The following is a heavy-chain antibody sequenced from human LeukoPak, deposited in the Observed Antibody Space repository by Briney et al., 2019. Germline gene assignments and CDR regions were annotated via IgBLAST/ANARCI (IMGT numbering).Heavy chain of an antibody. V-gene: IGHV1-18*04. Sequence: GASVKVSCKASVYTFTSYGISWVRQAPGQGREWMGWISAYNGNTNYTQKLQGRVTMTTDTSTSTAYMELRSLRSDDTAVYYCASAGIAVAGTIFYFQHWGQGTLVTVSS. CDR3: ASAGIAVAGTIFYFQH. CDR2: ISAYNGNT. J-gene: IGHJ1*01. CDR1: VYTFTSYG. D-gene: IGHD6-19*01.